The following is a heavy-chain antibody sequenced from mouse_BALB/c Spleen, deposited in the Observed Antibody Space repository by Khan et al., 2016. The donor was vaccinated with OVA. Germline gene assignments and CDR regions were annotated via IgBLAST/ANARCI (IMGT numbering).Heavy chain of an antibody. V-gene: IGHV3-2*02. CDR1: DYSITSDYA. Sequence: EVQLQESGPGLVKPSQSLSLTCTVTDYSITSDYAWNWIRQFPGNKLEWMGYISYSGSTSYNPSLKSRISITRDTSKNQFFLQLNSVTTEDTATYYCARGDYFDYWGQGTTLTVSS. J-gene: IGHJ2*01. CDR2: ISYSGST. CDR3: ARGDYFDY.